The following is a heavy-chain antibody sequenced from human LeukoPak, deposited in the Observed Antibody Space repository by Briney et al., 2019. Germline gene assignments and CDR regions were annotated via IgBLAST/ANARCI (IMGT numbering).Heavy chain of an antibody. J-gene: IGHJ3*02. CDR2: IRYDGSNK. CDR1: GFTFSSYG. Sequence: QSGGSLRLSCAASGFTFSSYGMHWVRQAPGKGLEWVAFIRYDGSNKYYADSVKGRFTISRDNSKNTLYLQMNSLRAEDTAVYYCAKDLHAWIQLWSGLDAFDIWAKGQWSPSLQ. V-gene: IGHV3-30*02. D-gene: IGHD5-18*01. CDR3: AKDLHAWIQLWSGLDAFDI.